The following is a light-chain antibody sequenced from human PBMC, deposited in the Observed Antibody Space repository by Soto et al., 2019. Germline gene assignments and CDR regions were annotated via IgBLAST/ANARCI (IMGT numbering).Light chain of an antibody. CDR3: QQYNRYWT. CDR1: QSISSW. CDR2: KAS. Sequence: DIQMTQSPSTLSASVGDRVTITCRASQSISSWLAWYQQKPGKAPKLLIYKASSLDSGVPSRFSGSGSGTEFPLTISSLQPDDVATYYCQQYNRYWTFGQGTKVEIK. J-gene: IGKJ1*01. V-gene: IGKV1-5*03.